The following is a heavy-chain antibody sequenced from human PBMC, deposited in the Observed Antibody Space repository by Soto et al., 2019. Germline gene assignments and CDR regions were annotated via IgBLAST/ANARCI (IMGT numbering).Heavy chain of an antibody. CDR1: GGTFSSYA. Sequence: GASVKVSCKASGGTFSSYAISWVRQAPGQGLGWMGGIIPIFGTANYAQKFQGRVTITADESTSTAYMELSSLRSEDTAVYYCARGLSTRNYGMDVWGQGTTVTVSS. J-gene: IGHJ6*02. CDR3: ARGLSTRNYGMDV. D-gene: IGHD2-2*01. V-gene: IGHV1-69*13. CDR2: IIPIFGTA.